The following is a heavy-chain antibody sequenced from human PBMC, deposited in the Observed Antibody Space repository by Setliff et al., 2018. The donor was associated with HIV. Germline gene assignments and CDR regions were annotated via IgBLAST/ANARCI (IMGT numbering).Heavy chain of an antibody. CDR2: VSQSGST. J-gene: IGHJ5*02. CDR1: GVSINRTDHY. V-gene: IGHV4-39*01. Sequence: PSETLSLTCSVSGVSINRTDHYWGWIRQSPGKRLEWIGSVSQSGSTYYNPSLKSRITISVDRSKNLFSLKLISVTAADQGVYYCARVPVAGANWFVPWGLGTLVTVSS. CDR3: ARVPVAGANWFVP. D-gene: IGHD2-21*01.